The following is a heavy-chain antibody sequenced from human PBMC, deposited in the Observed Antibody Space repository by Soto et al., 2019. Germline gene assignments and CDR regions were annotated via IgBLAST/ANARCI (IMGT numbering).Heavy chain of an antibody. Sequence: HLVDSGGGLVKPGGSLRLSCAASGFTFSDYFMTWIRQAPGKGLEWVSYIGSRGSPIYYVDSVKGRFTISRDNAKDSLYLHMNSLRAEDTAVYYCARVSSSSLFDYWGQGTLVTVSS. CDR3: ARVSSSSLFDY. J-gene: IGHJ4*02. D-gene: IGHD6-6*01. CDR2: IGSRGSPI. CDR1: GFTFSDYF. V-gene: IGHV3-11*01.